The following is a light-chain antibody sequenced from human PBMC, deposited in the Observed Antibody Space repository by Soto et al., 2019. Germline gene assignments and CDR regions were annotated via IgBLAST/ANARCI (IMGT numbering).Light chain of an antibody. CDR1: QSISSYY. CDR3: HQYGTSRPWT. J-gene: IGKJ1*01. Sequence: EIVLTQSPGTLSLSPGERATLSCRASQSISSYYLAWYQQRPGQAPRLLIHAASSRATGIPDRFSGSGSGTDFTLTISRLEPEDFAVYYCHQYGTSRPWTFGQGTKVEI. V-gene: IGKV3-20*01. CDR2: AAS.